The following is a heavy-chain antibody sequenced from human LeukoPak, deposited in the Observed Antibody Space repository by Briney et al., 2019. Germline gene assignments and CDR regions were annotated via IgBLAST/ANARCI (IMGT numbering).Heavy chain of an antibody. CDR3: AKVGVVVVAAADY. J-gene: IGHJ4*02. Sequence: GGSLRLSCAASGFTFRSYAMGWVRQAPGKGLEWVSAISGSGGSAYYADSVKGRFTISRDNSKNTLYLQMNSLRAEDTAVYYCAKVGVVVVAAADYWGQGTLVTVSS. D-gene: IGHD2-15*01. V-gene: IGHV3-23*01. CDR1: GFTFRSYA. CDR2: ISGSGGSA.